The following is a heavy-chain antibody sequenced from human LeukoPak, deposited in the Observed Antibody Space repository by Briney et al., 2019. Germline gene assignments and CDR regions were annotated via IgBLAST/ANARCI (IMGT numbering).Heavy chain of an antibody. CDR2: INHSGST. J-gene: IGHJ6*02. V-gene: IGHV4-39*07. CDR3: ARKLESYYYYYGMDV. D-gene: IGHD1-7*01. CDR1: GGSISSSYYY. Sequence: SETLSLTCTVSGGSISSSYYYWSWIRQPPGKGLEWIGEINHSGSTNYNPSLKSRVTISVDTSKNQFSLKLSSVTAADTAVYYCARKLESYYYYYGMDVWGQGTTVTVSS.